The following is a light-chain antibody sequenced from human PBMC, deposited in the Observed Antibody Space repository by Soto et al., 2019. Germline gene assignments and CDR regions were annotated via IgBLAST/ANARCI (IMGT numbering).Light chain of an antibody. CDR2: KAF. V-gene: IGKV1-5*03. Sequence: DIQMTQFPPTLSASIGDRVTITCRASQTISSSLAWYQQKPGKAPKLLICKAFTLETGVPSRFSGSGSGTEFTLTISSLQPDDFATYYCQQYDSYSPYTFGQGTRLEIK. J-gene: IGKJ2*01. CDR1: QTISSS. CDR3: QQYDSYSPYT.